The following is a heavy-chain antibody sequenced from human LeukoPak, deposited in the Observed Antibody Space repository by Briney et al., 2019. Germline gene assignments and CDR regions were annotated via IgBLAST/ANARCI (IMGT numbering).Heavy chain of an antibody. Sequence: SETLSLTCTVSGGSISSSSYYWGWIRQPPGKGLEWIGSIYYSGRPYYNPSLKSRVTISVDTSKNQFSLKLSSVTAADTAVYYCARDLRGSYNSEIDYWGQGTLVTVSS. CDR1: GGSISSSSYY. CDR2: IYYSGRP. D-gene: IGHD1-26*01. V-gene: IGHV4-39*07. CDR3: ARDLRGSYNSEIDY. J-gene: IGHJ4*02.